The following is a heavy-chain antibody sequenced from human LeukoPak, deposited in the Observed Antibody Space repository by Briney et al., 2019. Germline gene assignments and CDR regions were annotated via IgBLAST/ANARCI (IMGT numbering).Heavy chain of an antibody. Sequence: GGSLRLSCAASGFTFSGYIMNWVRQAPGKGLEWVSFIGTSGNTIYYADSVKGRFTVSRDNAKNSLYLQMNSLRAEDTAVYYCARDKWLDYWGQGTLATVSS. V-gene: IGHV3-48*01. J-gene: IGHJ4*02. CDR1: GFTFSGYI. CDR3: ARDKWLDY. CDR2: IGTSGNTI. D-gene: IGHD5-12*01.